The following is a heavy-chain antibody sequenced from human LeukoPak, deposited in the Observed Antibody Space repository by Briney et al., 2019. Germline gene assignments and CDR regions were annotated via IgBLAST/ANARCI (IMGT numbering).Heavy chain of an antibody. V-gene: IGHV4-30-4*08. J-gene: IGHJ2*01. CDR3: ARGPEYWYFDL. D-gene: IGHD1-14*01. Sequence: PSETLSLTCTVSGGSISSGDYYWSWIHQPPGKGLEWIGYIYYSGSTYYNPSLKSRVTISVDTSKNQFSLKLSSVTAADTAVYYCARGPEYWYFDLWGRGTLVTVSS. CDR1: GGSISSGDYY. CDR2: IYYSGST.